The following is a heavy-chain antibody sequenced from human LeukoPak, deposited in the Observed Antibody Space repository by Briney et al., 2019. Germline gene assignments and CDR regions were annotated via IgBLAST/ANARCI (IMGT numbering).Heavy chain of an antibody. V-gene: IGHV1-2*02. CDR2: INPNSGGT. CDR3: ASFDYYGSGSFDY. D-gene: IGHD3-10*01. CDR1: GYTFTGYY. J-gene: IGHJ4*02. Sequence: ASMKVSCKASGYTFTGYYMHWVRQAPGQGLEWMGWINPNSGGTNYAQKFQGRVTMTRDTSISTAHMELSRLRSDDTAVYYCASFDYYGSGSFDYWGQGTQVTVSS.